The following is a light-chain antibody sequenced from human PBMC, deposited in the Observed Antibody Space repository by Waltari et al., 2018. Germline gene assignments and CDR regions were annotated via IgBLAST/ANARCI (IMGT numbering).Light chain of an antibody. CDR2: VVD. CDR1: SSDIGGYHY. Sequence: QSALTQPASVSGSPGQSIPLSCTRSSSDIGGYHYVSWHQQHPGKAPTLIIYVVDNRPSGVSSRFSGSKSGTTASLTISGLQAEDEADYYCSSYTTTNTPHYVFGSGTRVTVL. J-gene: IGLJ1*01. CDR3: SSYTTTNTPHYV. V-gene: IGLV2-14*03.